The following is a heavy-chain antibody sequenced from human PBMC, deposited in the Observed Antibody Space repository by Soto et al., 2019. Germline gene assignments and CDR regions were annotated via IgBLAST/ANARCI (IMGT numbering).Heavy chain of an antibody. CDR3: ARAEVKRGRTYCSSNICVYYFDS. D-gene: IGHD2-2*01. Sequence: QVQLQESGPGLVKPSQTLSLTCTVSGGSISSDSFCWNWIRQLPGEGQEWIGYIYHTGNTYYNPSLKSRVTMSADTSKNQFSLNLSSVTAADTAVYSCARAEVKRGRTYCSSNICVYYFDSWGQETLVTVSS. CDR2: IYHTGNT. V-gene: IGHV4-31*03. J-gene: IGHJ4*02. CDR1: GGSISSDSFC.